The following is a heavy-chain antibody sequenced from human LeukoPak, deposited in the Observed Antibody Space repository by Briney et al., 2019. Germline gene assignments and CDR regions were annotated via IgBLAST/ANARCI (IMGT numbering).Heavy chain of an antibody. D-gene: IGHD3-16*01. Sequence: SETPSLTCTVSGGSISSYYWSWIRQPPGKGLEWIGYIYYSGSTNYNPSLKSRVTISVDTSKNQFSLKLSSVTAADTAVYYCARDPSGEWDRFDPWGQGTLVTVSS. CDR2: IYYSGST. CDR1: GGSISSYY. V-gene: IGHV4-59*01. J-gene: IGHJ5*02. CDR3: ARDPSGEWDRFDP.